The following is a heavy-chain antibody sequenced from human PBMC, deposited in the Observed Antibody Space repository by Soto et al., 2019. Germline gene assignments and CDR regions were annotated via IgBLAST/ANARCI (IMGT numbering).Heavy chain of an antibody. D-gene: IGHD3-22*01. J-gene: IGHJ4*02. Sequence: WASVKVSCKASGYTFTIYGISWVRQAPGQGLEWMGRITVNNGNTNYAQDLQGRVTMTTDTSTNTAYMELRSLGSDDTAVYYCARDRDYYDSSGYYQSPELDFWGQGTLVTVSS. CDR3: ARDRDYYDSSGYYQSPELDF. CDR2: ITVNNGNT. V-gene: IGHV1-18*01. CDR1: GYTFTIYG.